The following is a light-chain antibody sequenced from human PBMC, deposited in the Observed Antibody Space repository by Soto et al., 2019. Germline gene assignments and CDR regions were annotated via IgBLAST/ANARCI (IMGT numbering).Light chain of an antibody. CDR1: QSISSW. Sequence: DIQMTQSPSTLSASVGDRVTITCRASQSISSWFAWYQQKPGKAPKLLIYDASSLESGVPSRFSGSGSGTEFSLTISSLQTGDFATDYCQEYYSYAWKFGQGTKVEGK. CDR3: QEYYSYAWK. J-gene: IGKJ1*01. V-gene: IGKV1-5*01. CDR2: DAS.